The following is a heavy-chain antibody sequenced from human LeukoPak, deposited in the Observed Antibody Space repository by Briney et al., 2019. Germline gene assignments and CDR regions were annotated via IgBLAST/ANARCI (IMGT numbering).Heavy chain of an antibody. V-gene: IGHV3-21*01. CDR2: ISSSSSYI. CDR3: ASEGGSGPYYYDSSGYAQDAFDI. D-gene: IGHD3-22*01. CDR1: GFTFSSYG. J-gene: IGHJ3*02. Sequence: PGGSLRLSCAASGFTFSSYGMHWVRQAPGKGLEWVSSISSSSSYIYYADSVKGRFTISRDNAKNSLYLQMNSLRAEDTAVYYCASEGGSGPYYYDSSGYAQDAFDIWGQGTMVTVSS.